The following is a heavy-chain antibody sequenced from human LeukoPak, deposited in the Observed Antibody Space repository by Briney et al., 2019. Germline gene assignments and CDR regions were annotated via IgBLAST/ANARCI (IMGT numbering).Heavy chain of an antibody. CDR1: GGSISSYY. Sequence: SETLSLTCTVSGGSISSYYWSWIRQPPGKGLEWIGYIYYSGSTNYNPSLKSRVTISVDTSKNQFSLTLSSVTAADTAVYYCARWDYDFWSGDAFDIWGQGTMVTVSS. D-gene: IGHD3-3*01. CDR3: ARWDYDFWSGDAFDI. J-gene: IGHJ3*02. CDR2: IYYSGST. V-gene: IGHV4-59*01.